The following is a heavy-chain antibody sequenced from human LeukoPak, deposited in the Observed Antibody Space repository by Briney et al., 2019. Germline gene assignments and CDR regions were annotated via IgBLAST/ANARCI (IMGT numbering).Heavy chain of an antibody. CDR3: ASPSSNDY. CDR2: ISYDGSNK. Sequence: GGSLRLSCAASGFTFSSYAMHWVRQAPGKGLEWVAVISYDGSNKYYADSVKGRFTISRDNSKNTLYLQMNSLRAEDTAVYYCASPSSNDYWGQGTLVTVSS. J-gene: IGHJ4*02. CDR1: GFTFSSYA. V-gene: IGHV3-30-3*01.